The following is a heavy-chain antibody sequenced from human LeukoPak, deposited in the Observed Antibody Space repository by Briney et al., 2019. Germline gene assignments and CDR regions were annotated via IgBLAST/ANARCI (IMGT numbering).Heavy chain of an antibody. V-gene: IGHV4-59*12. D-gene: IGHD1-26*01. CDR1: GGSFSGYY. J-gene: IGHJ3*02. CDR2: IYYSGST. Sequence: SETLSLTCAVYGGSFSGYYWSWIRQPPGKGLEWIGYIYYSGSTNYNPSLKSRVTISVDRSKNQFSLKLSSVTAADTAVYYCARGGELLGGAAFDIWGQGTMVTVSS. CDR3: ARGGELLGGAAFDI.